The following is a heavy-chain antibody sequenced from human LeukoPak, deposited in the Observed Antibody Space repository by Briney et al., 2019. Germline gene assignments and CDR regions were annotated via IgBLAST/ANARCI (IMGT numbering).Heavy chain of an antibody. CDR3: ARNPREGYYYYYYMDV. Sequence: ASVKVSCKASGYTFTSYDINWVRQATGQGLEWMGWINPNSGGTNYAQKFQGRVTMTRDTSISTAYMELSRLRSDDTAVYYCARNPREGYYYYYYMDVWGKGTTVTVSS. V-gene: IGHV1-2*02. CDR1: GYTFTSYD. J-gene: IGHJ6*03. CDR2: INPNSGGT. D-gene: IGHD1-26*01.